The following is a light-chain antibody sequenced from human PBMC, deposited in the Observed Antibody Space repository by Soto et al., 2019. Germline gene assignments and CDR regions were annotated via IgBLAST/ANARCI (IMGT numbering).Light chain of an antibody. V-gene: IGKV3-15*01. Sequence: EIVMTQFPASLSVSPGERVTLSCRASQSITRDLAWYQQKPGQAPRLLVFAASFRATDIPPRFSGSGSGTDFTLTISSLQSEDFGLYFCQEYTKWPGTFGQGTRVEMK. CDR2: AAS. CDR1: QSITRD. CDR3: QEYTKWPGT. J-gene: IGKJ1*01.